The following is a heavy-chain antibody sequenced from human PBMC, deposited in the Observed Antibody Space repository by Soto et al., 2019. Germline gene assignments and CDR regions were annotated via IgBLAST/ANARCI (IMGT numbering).Heavy chain of an antibody. Sequence: SVNVSCKASGGTFSSYAISWVRQAPGQGLGWMGGIIPIFGTANYAQKFQGRVTITADESTSTAYMELSSLRSEDTAVYYCARESGYYLSLAPDAFDIWGQGTMVT. CDR1: GGTFSSYA. CDR3: ARESGYYLSLAPDAFDI. J-gene: IGHJ3*02. CDR2: IIPIFGTA. D-gene: IGHD3-22*01. V-gene: IGHV1-69*13.